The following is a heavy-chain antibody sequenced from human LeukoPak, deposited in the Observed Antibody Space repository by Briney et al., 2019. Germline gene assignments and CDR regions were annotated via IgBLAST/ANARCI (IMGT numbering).Heavy chain of an antibody. Sequence: GSLRLSCVAFGFTFSDYAMNWVRQAPGKGLEWVSTFKTNYNQVYYAESVRGRFTISTDNSKNTAYLQMNSLRVEDTALYYCARSVPDYTRFDFWGQGALVTVSS. D-gene: IGHD4-11*01. V-gene: IGHV3-23*05. CDR2: FKTNYNQV. J-gene: IGHJ4*02. CDR1: GFTFSDYA. CDR3: ARSVPDYTRFDF.